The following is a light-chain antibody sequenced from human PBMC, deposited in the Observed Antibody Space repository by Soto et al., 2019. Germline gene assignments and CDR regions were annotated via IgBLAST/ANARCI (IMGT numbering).Light chain of an antibody. CDR3: SSYISSSTLV. J-gene: IGLJ2*01. CDR1: SSDVGGYNY. Sequence: QSALTQPASVSGSPGQSITISCTGTSSDVGGYNYVSWYQQHPGKAPKVVIYEVSNRPSWISNRFSGSKSGNTASLTISGLQAEDEAYYYCSSYISSSTLVFGGGTKLTVL. V-gene: IGLV2-14*01. CDR2: EVS.